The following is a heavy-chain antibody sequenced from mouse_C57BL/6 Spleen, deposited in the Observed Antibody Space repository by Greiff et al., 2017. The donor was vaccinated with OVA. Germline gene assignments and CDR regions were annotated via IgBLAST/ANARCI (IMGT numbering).Heavy chain of an antibody. J-gene: IGHJ4*01. V-gene: IGHV6-3*01. Sequence: EVQRVESGGGLVQPGGSMKLSCVASGFTFSNYWMNWVRQSPEKGLEWVAQIRLKSDNYATHYAESVKGRFTISRDDSKSSVYLQMHNLRAEDTGIYYCTATGYAMDYWGQGTSVTVSS. D-gene: IGHD1-1*01. CDR3: TATGYAMDY. CDR1: GFTFSNYW. CDR2: IRLKSDNYAT.